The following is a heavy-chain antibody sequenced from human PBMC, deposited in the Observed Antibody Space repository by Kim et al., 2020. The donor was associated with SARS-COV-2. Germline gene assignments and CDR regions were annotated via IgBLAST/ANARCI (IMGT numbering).Heavy chain of an antibody. CDR3: ARDEDIDPQAEYFQH. J-gene: IGHJ1*01. V-gene: IGHV3-11*06. Sequence: DSVKGRFTISRDNAKNSLYLQMNSLRAEDTAVYYCARDEDIDPQAEYFQHWGQGTLVTVSS.